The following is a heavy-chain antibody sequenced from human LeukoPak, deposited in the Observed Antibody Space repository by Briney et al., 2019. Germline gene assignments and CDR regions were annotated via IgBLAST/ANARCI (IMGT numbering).Heavy chain of an antibody. Sequence: SETLSLTCTVSGGSITSNSYYWAWIRQPPGKGLEWIGSIYYTGSTYYIPSLKSRVTISVDTSKNQFSLNLSSVTAADTALYYXAXXRXYYGXGSYYNARSNFDYWGQGTLVTVSS. J-gene: IGHJ4*02. CDR1: GGSITSNSYY. D-gene: IGHD3-10*01. CDR2: IYYTGST. CDR3: AXXRXYYGXGSYYNARSNFDY. V-gene: IGHV4-39*01.